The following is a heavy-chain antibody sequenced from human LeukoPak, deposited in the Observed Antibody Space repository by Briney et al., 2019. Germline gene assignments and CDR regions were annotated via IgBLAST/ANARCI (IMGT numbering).Heavy chain of an antibody. J-gene: IGHJ4*02. Sequence: GGSLRLSCAASGFTFDDYAMHWVQQAPGKGLEWVSGISWNSGSIGYADSVKGRFTISRDNAKNSLYLQMNSLRAEDTALYYCAKAQYYDFWSGYFDYWGQGTLVTVSS. D-gene: IGHD3-3*01. CDR1: GFTFDDYA. CDR3: AKAQYYDFWSGYFDY. V-gene: IGHV3-9*01. CDR2: ISWNSGSI.